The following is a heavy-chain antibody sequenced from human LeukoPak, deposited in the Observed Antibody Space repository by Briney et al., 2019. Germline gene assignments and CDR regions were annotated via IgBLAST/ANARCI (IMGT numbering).Heavy chain of an antibody. Sequence: ASVRVSCKTSGYTFSNFGINWVRQAPGQGLEWMGWISGNNDNPNYGQKFQGRFTVTTDSSTSTAYMELRNLTLYDTAVYYCARDGTSTDDYWGQGTLVTVSS. J-gene: IGHJ4*02. CDR3: ARDGTSTDDY. V-gene: IGHV1-18*01. D-gene: IGHD2-2*01. CDR1: GYTFSNFG. CDR2: ISGNNDNP.